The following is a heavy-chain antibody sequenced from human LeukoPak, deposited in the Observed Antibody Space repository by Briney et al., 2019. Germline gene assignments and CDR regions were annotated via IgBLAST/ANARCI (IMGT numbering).Heavy chain of an antibody. CDR2: IYTSGST. Sequence: PSQTLSLTCTVSGGSISSGSYYWSWIRQPAGKGLEWIGRIYTSGSTNYNPSLKSRVTISVDTSKNQFSLKLSSVTAADTAVYYCARDRLPKRIAAAGTYHNWFDPWGQGTLVTVSS. CDR1: GGSISSGSYY. J-gene: IGHJ5*02. D-gene: IGHD6-13*01. V-gene: IGHV4-61*02. CDR3: ARDRLPKRIAAAGTYHNWFDP.